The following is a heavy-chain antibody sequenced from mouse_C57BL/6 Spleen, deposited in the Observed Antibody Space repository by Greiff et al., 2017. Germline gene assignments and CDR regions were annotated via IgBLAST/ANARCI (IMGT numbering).Heavy chain of an antibody. V-gene: IGHV1-15*01. CDR2: IDPETGGT. D-gene: IGHD1-1*01. CDR3: TRSTVVADY. J-gene: IGHJ2*01. Sequence: VQLQQSGAELVRPGASVTLSCKASGYTFTDYEMHWVKQTPVHGLEWIGAIDPETGGTAYNQKFKGKAILTADKSSSTAYMVLRSLTSDDSAVYYCTRSTVVADYWGQGTTLTVSS. CDR1: GYTFTDYE.